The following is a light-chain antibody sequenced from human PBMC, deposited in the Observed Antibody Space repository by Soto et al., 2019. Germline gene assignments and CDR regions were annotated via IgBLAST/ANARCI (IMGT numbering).Light chain of an antibody. CDR1: QIVLYSSNNKNY. V-gene: IGKV4-1*01. CDR3: QQYYSTPWT. CDR2: WAS. Sequence: DIVMTQSPDSLAVSLGERATINCKSSQIVLYSSNNKNYLAWYQQKPGQPPKLLIYWASTRESGVPDRFSGSGSGTDFTLTISSLQAEDVAVYYYQQYYSTPWTFGQGTKVEIK. J-gene: IGKJ1*01.